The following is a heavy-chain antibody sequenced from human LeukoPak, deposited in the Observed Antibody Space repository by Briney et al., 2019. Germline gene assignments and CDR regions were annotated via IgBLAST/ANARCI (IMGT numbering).Heavy chain of an antibody. CDR2: IWYDGSNT. J-gene: IGHJ4*02. Sequence: PGGSLRLSCAASGFSFSSYAMNWVRQAPGKGPEWLAIIWYDGSNTLYRAVVKGRFIISRDNSKNTVYLQMNSLRAEDTAMYYCAKDQGTTGPTGGYFDSWGQGTLVTVSS. V-gene: IGHV3-33*06. CDR1: GFSFSSYA. CDR3: AKDQGTTGPTGGYFDS. D-gene: IGHD1-1*01.